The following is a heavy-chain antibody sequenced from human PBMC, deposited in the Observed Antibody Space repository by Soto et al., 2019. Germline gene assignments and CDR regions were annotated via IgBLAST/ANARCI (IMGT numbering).Heavy chain of an antibody. D-gene: IGHD5-12*01. CDR3: ASGGEVATNFDY. V-gene: IGHV4-31*03. CDR1: GGSISSGGYY. CDR2: IYYSGST. Sequence: SETLYLTCTVSGGSISSGGYYWSWIRQHPGKGLEWIGYIYYSGSTYYNPSLKSRVTISVDTSKNQFSLKLSSVTAAGTAVYYCASGGEVATNFDYWGQGTLVTVSS. J-gene: IGHJ4*02.